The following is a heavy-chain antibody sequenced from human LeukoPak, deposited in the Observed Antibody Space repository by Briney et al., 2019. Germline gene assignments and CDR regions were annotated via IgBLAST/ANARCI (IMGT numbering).Heavy chain of an antibody. Sequence: PGGSLRLSCAASGFTFSSYWMHWVRQAPGKGLVWVSRISSDGTSTSYADSVKGRFTISRDNAENTLYPQMNSLRAEDTAVYYCASRVQSGWSFDYWGQGNLVTVSS. D-gene: IGHD6-19*01. J-gene: IGHJ4*02. CDR2: ISSDGTST. CDR3: ASRVQSGWSFDY. CDR1: GFTFSSYW. V-gene: IGHV3-74*01.